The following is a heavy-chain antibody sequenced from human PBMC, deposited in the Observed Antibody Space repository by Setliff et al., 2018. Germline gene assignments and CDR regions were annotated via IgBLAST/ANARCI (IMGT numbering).Heavy chain of an antibody. J-gene: IGHJ4*02. CDR3: AKFSRLGANTFFDY. V-gene: IGHV3-23*01. Sequence: GGSLRLSCAASGFTFSSYSMSWVRQAPGKGLEWVSVINNIGDTAYYADSVKGRFTIFRGNSKNTLSLQMNSLRAEDTAVYYCAKFSRLGANTFFDYWGQGTLVTVSS. D-gene: IGHD1-26*01. CDR1: GFTFSSYS. CDR2: INNIGDTA.